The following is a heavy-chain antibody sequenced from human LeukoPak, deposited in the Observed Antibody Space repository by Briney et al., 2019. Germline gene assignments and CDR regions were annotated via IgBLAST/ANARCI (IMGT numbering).Heavy chain of an antibody. CDR3: ARDPDSSGWYVESTNWFDP. CDR2: IKQEGSEK. J-gene: IGHJ5*02. Sequence: GGSLRLYCAAWGYTYSCYWMSCVRQAPGKGLEWVANIKQEGSEKYYVDSVKGLFTISNDNAKNSLYMQMNSLRAEDTAVYYCARDPDSSGWYVESTNWFDPWGQGTLVTVSS. V-gene: IGHV3-7*01. D-gene: IGHD6-19*01. CDR1: GYTYSCYW.